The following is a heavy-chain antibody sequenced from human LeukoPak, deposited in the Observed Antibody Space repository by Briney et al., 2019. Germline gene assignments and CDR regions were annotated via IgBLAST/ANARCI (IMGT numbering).Heavy chain of an antibody. J-gene: IGHJ3*02. D-gene: IGHD6-13*01. CDR3: ARGQYSSTHDAFDI. CDR2: IYTSGST. V-gene: IGHV4-61*02. CDR1: GGSISSGTHY. Sequence: SETLSLTCTVSGGSISSGTHYWSWIRQPAGKGLEWIGRIYTSGSTNYNPSLKSRVTISVDTSKNQFSLKLSSVTAADTAIYYCARGQYSSTHDAFDIWGQGTVVTVSS.